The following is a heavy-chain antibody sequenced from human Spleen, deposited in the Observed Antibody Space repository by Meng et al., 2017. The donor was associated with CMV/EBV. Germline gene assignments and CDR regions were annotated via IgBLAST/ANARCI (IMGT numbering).Heavy chain of an antibody. V-gene: IGHV1-2*02. CDR1: GYTFTGYY. CDR2: INPKSGGT. CDR3: ARGVITGWFDP. Sequence: SCQASGYTFTGYYMHWVRQAPGQGLEWMGWINPKSGGTNYAQKFQGRVTMTRDTSITTAYMELSSLRSEDTAVYYCARGVITGWFDPWGQGTLVTVSS. J-gene: IGHJ5*02. D-gene: IGHD3-16*01.